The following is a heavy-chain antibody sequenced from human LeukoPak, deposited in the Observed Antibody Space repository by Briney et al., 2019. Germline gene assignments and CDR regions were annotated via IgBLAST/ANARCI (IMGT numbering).Heavy chain of an antibody. CDR2: IWYDGSTK. CDR1: GFTFSSCG. Sequence: GRSLRLSCAASGFTFSSCGMHWVRQAPGKGLEWVAVIWYDGSTKYYADSVKGRFTISRDNSKNTLYLQMNSLRAEDTAVYYCAKGEYYYDSSGYPDCWGQGTLVTVSS. J-gene: IGHJ4*02. V-gene: IGHV3-33*06. D-gene: IGHD3-22*01. CDR3: AKGEYYYDSSGYPDC.